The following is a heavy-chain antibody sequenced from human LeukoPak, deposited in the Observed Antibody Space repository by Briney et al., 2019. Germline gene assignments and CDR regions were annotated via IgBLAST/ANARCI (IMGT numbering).Heavy chain of an antibody. D-gene: IGHD4-17*01. CDR3: VRAFDI. V-gene: IGHV4-59*08. CDR1: GGSISSYY. CDR2: IYYSGST. J-gene: IGHJ3*02. Sequence: SETLSLTCTVSGGSISSYYWSWIRQPPGKGLEWIGYIYYSGSTNYNPSLKSRVTVSVDTSKNQFSLKLSSVTAADTAVYYCVRAFDIRGQGTMVTVSS.